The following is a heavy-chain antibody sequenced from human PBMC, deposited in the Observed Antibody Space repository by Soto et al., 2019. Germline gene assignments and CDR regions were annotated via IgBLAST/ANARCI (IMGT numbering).Heavy chain of an antibody. CDR1: GFIFNNYA. V-gene: IGHV3-23*01. Sequence: GGSLRLSCAASGFIFNNYAMSWVRQAPGKGLEWVSSIGVCGDDRFYADYVKGRLTISRDNSNNILYLHRSGLRAEDTAIYYCVKDRMSFNSLWDPFDASGHGTLVNISS. CDR3: VKDRMSFNSLWDPFDA. CDR2: IGVCGDDR. D-gene: IGHD1-20*01. J-gene: IGHJ3*01.